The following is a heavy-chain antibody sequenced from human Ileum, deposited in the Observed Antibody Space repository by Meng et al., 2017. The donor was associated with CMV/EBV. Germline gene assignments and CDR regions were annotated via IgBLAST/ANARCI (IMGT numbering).Heavy chain of an antibody. CDR1: GVTFSNAW. Sequence: SGVTFSNAWMSWVRQAPGKGLEWVGRIKSKTDGGTTDYAAPVKGRFTISRDDSKNTLYLQMNSLKTEDTAVYYCTAYYYDSSGYQDYWGQGTLVTVSS. J-gene: IGHJ4*02. CDR2: IKSKTDGGTT. D-gene: IGHD3-22*01. CDR3: TAYYYDSSGYQDY. V-gene: IGHV3-15*01.